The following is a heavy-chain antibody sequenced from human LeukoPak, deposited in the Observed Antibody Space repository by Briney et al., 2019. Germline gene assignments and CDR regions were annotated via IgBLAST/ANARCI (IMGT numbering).Heavy chain of an antibody. CDR1: GGSFSGYY. V-gene: IGHV4-34*01. J-gene: IGHJ3*02. Sequence: SETLSLTCAVYGGSFSGYYWSWIRQPPGKGLEWIGEINHSGSTNYNPSLKSRVTISVDTSKNQFSLKLSSVTAADTAVYYCATHTHGAFDIWGQGTMVTVSS. CDR3: ATHTHGAFDI. CDR2: INHSGST.